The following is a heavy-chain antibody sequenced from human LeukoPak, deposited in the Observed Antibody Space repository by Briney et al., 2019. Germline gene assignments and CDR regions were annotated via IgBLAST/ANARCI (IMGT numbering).Heavy chain of an antibody. CDR3: ARGGNPRDGPDY. J-gene: IGHJ4*02. V-gene: IGHV3-30-3*01. Sequence: PGGSLRLSCAASGFTFSSYTIHWVRQAPGKGLERVAVRSFDGSNKYYTDSVKGRFSISRDNSKNTLYLQMNSLGAEDTAVYYCARGGNPRDGPDYWGQGTLVTVSS. D-gene: IGHD4-23*01. CDR2: RSFDGSNK. CDR1: GFTFSSYT.